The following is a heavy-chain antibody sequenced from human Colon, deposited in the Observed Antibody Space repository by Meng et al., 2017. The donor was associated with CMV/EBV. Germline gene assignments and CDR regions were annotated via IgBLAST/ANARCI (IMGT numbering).Heavy chain of an antibody. Sequence: GESLKISCSGSGFTFTNHAMSWVRQAPGKGLEWIAGISESGTSTYYADSVKGRFTTSRDNSKNMLYLQMNSLRAEDTAVSYCAKYAKGVRSGNIYAMDVWGQGTTVTVSS. CDR2: ISESGTST. D-gene: IGHD2-8*01. V-gene: IGHV3-23*01. CDR3: AKYAKGVRSGNIYAMDV. CDR1: GFTFTNHA. J-gene: IGHJ6*01.